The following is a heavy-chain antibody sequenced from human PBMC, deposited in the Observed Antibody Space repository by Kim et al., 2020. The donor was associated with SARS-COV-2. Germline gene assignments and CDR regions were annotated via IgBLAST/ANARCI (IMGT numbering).Heavy chain of an antibody. D-gene: IGHD6-19*01. CDR2: N. Sequence: NDYAVSVTSRITINPDTSKNQFSLQLNSVTPEDTAVYYCAGGGSGGIVHYWGQGTLVTVSS. J-gene: IGHJ4*02. CDR3: AGGGSGGIVHY. V-gene: IGHV6-1*01.